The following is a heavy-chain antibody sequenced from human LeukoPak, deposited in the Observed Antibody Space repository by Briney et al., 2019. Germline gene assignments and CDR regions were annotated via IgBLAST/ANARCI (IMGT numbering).Heavy chain of an antibody. CDR3: AGGSVVTASLDGMDV. Sequence: GGSLRLFCAACGFTVSSNYMSWVRQAPGKGLEWVSVIYSGGSTYYADSVKGRFPISSDNSKNTLYLQMNSLRAEDTAVYYCAGGSVVTASLDGMDVWGQGTTVTVSS. CDR1: GFTVSSNY. V-gene: IGHV3-66*02. D-gene: IGHD2-21*02. CDR2: IYSGGST. J-gene: IGHJ6*02.